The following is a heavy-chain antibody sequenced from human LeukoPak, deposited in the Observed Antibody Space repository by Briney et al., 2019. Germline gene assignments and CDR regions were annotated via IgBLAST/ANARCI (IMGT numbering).Heavy chain of an antibody. CDR2: IYTSGST. Sequence: KASETLSLTCTVSGGSISSGSYYWSWIRQPAGKGLEWIGRIYTSGSTNYNPSLKSRVTISVDTSKNQFSLKLSSVTAADTAVYYCAIFYYDSSGYYFDYWGQGTLVTVSS. D-gene: IGHD3-22*01. V-gene: IGHV4-61*02. J-gene: IGHJ4*02. CDR3: AIFYYDSSGYYFDY. CDR1: GGSISSGSYY.